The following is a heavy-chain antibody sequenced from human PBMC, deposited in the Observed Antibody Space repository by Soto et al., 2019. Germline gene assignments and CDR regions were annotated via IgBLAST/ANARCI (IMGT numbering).Heavy chain of an antibody. Sequence: QVQLQESGPGLVKPSETLSLICTVSGVSISSHYWCWIRQPPGKGLEWIGYLSYTGDTSYNPSLKSRVSTSIDTSKNQFSLKLTSVTAADTAVYYCARGGASSLPVDYWGQGALVTVSS. D-gene: IGHD6-13*01. CDR1: GVSISSHY. CDR2: LSYTGDT. V-gene: IGHV4-59*11. CDR3: ARGGASSLPVDY. J-gene: IGHJ4*02.